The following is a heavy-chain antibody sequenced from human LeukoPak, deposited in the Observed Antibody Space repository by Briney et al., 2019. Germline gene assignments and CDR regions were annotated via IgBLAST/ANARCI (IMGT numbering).Heavy chain of an antibody. CDR2: INHSGST. CDR1: GGSFSGYY. V-gene: IGHV4-34*01. J-gene: IGHJ6*02. Sequence: SETLSLTCAVYGGSFSGYYWSWIRQPPGKGLEWIGEINHSGSTNYNPSLKSRVTISVDTSKNQFSLKLKSVTAADTAIYYCARQLLYNYGLTGGMDVWGQGTTVTVSS. D-gene: IGHD3-10*01. CDR3: ARQLLYNYGLTGGMDV.